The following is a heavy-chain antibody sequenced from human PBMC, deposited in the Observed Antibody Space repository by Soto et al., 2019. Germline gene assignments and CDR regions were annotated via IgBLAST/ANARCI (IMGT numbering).Heavy chain of an antibody. Sequence: GASVKVSCKASGGTFSRDAISWVRQAPGQGLEWMGGIIPIFGTVNYAQKFQGRVTISADESTSTAYMELSSLRSDDTAVYYCAREGVAPYYYYGMDVWGQGTXVTVSS. CDR1: GGTFSRDA. D-gene: IGHD5-12*01. CDR2: IIPIFGTV. J-gene: IGHJ6*02. CDR3: AREGVAPYYYYGMDV. V-gene: IGHV1-69*13.